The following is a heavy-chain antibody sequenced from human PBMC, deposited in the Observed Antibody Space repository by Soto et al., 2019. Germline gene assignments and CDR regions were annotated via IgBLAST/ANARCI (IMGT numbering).Heavy chain of an antibody. Sequence: EVQLLESGGGLVQPGGSLRLSCAASGFTLSGYVMSWVRQAPGKGLEWVSDISGSGDHIFYADSVKGRFTISRDNSKNTLYLQMYRLRAEDTAVYYWAKGSNPFDNWGQGTLVTVSS. CDR3: AKGSNPFDN. V-gene: IGHV3-23*01. CDR2: ISGSGDHI. CDR1: GFTLSGYV. J-gene: IGHJ4*02.